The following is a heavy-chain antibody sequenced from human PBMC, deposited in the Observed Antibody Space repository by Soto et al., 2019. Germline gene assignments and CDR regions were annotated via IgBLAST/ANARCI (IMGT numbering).Heavy chain of an antibody. CDR3: ARASNNRGNSYGPDY. Sequence: SETLSLTCTVSGGSISSGDYYWSWIRQPPGKGLEWIGYIYYSGSTYYNPSLKSRVTISVDTSKNQFSLKLSSVTAADTAVYYCARASNNRGNSYGPDYWGQGPLVTVSS. D-gene: IGHD5-18*01. CDR2: IYYSGST. V-gene: IGHV4-30-4*01. CDR1: GGSISSGDYY. J-gene: IGHJ4*02.